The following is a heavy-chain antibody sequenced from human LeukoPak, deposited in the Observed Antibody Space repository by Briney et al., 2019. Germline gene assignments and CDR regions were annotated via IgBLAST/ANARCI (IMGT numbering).Heavy chain of an antibody. V-gene: IGHV3-30*03. CDR2: ISYDGSNK. Sequence: GGSLRLSCAASGFTFSSYGMHWVRQAPGKGLEWVAVISYDGSNKYYADSVKGRFTISRDNSKNTLYLQMNSLRAEDTAVYYYARDETGLRLEPSDYWGQGTLVTVSS. CDR3: ARDETGLRLEPSDY. J-gene: IGHJ4*02. CDR1: GFTFSSYG. D-gene: IGHD1-1*01.